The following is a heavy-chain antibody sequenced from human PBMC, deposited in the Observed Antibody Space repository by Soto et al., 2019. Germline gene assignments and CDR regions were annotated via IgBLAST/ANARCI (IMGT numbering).Heavy chain of an antibody. D-gene: IGHD3-10*01. CDR1: GYTFTSYA. CDR2: INAGNGNT. Sequence: GASVKVSCKASGYTFTSYAMHWVRQAPGQRLEWTGWINAGNGNTKYSQKFQGRVTITRDTSASTAYMELSSLRSEDTAVYYCARGPNYYDSGSYYTTFDYWGQGTLVTVSS. J-gene: IGHJ4*02. V-gene: IGHV1-3*01. CDR3: ARGPNYYDSGSYYTTFDY.